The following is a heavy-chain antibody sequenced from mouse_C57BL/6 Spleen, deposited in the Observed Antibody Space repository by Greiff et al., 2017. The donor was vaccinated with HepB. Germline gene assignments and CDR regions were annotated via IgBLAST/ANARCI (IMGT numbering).Heavy chain of an antibody. J-gene: IGHJ1*03. CDR1: GYTFTSYW. CDR2: IDPSDSET. D-gene: IGHD1-1*01. V-gene: IGHV1-52*01. Sequence: QVQLQQPGAELVRPGSSVKLSCKASGYTFTSYWMHWVKQRPIQGLEWIGNIDPSDSETHYNQKFKDKATLTVDKSSSTAYMQLSSLTSEDSAVYYCARGDYGSSNWYFDVWGTGTTVTVSS. CDR3: ARGDYGSSNWYFDV.